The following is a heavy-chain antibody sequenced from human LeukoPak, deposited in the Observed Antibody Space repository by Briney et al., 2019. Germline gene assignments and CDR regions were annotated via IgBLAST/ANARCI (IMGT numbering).Heavy chain of an antibody. D-gene: IGHD6-13*01. Sequence: QPGGSLRLSCAASGFTFSSYAMHWVRQAPGKGLEYVSAISSNGGSTYYANSVKGRFTISRDNSKDTLYLQMNSLRAEDTAVYYCAKSMNRYSSSPFDYWGQGTLVTVSS. J-gene: IGHJ4*02. CDR1: GFTFSSYA. CDR2: ISSNGGST. CDR3: AKSMNRYSSSPFDY. V-gene: IGHV3-64*01.